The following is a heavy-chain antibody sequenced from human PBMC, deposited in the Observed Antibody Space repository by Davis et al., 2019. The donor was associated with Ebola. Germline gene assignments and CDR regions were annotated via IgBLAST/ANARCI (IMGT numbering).Heavy chain of an antibody. V-gene: IGHV4-39*07. J-gene: IGHJ4*02. CDR2: IYYSGST. D-gene: IGHD6-19*01. Sequence: PSETLSLTCTVSGGSISSSSNYWSWIRQPPGKGLEWIATIYYSGSTYYNPSLKSQLIISVDTSTNQFSLKLTSVSAADTAVYYCARNSSGFGYFDYWGQGTLVTVSS. CDR3: ARNSSGFGYFDY. CDR1: GGSISSSSNY.